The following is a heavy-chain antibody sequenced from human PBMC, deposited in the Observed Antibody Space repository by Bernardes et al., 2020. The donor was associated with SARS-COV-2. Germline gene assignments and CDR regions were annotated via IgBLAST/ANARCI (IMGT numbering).Heavy chain of an antibody. CDR1: GGSISSSSYY. CDR3: ARHGTITILGVVIRNGMDV. CDR2: IYYSGST. J-gene: IGHJ6*02. V-gene: IGHV4-39*01. Sequence: TLSLTCTVSGGSISSSSYYWGWIRQPPGKGLEWIGSIYYSGSTYYNPSLKSRVTISVDTSKNQFSLKLSSVTAADTAVYYCARHGTITILGVVIRNGMDVWGQGTTVTVSS. D-gene: IGHD3-3*01.